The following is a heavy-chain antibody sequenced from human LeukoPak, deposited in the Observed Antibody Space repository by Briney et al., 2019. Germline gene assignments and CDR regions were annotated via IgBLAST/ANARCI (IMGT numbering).Heavy chain of an antibody. D-gene: IGHD4-17*01. J-gene: IGHJ4*02. CDR3: ARGTHDYGDHLVDY. CDR1: GGSISSSSYY. V-gene: IGHV4-39*07. Sequence: SETLSLTCTVSGGSISSSSYYWGWIRQPPGKGLEWIGSIYYSGSTYYNPSLKSRVTISVDTSKNQFSLKLSSVTAADTAVYYCARGTHDYGDHLVDYWGQGTLVTVSS. CDR2: IYYSGST.